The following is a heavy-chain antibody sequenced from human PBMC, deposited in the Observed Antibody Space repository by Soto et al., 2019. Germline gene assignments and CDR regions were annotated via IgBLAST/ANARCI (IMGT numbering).Heavy chain of an antibody. J-gene: IGHJ6*02. CDR1: GFTFSSNW. CDR2: LNGDGSST. CDR3: ARGLKNYYAMDV. V-gene: IGHV3-74*01. Sequence: EVQLVESGGGLVQPGGSLRLSCAVSGFTFSSNWMHWVRQAPGKGLVWVSRLNGDGSSTHYGDSMKGRVIISRDNAKNTVYLQMDSLRDEDSAVYYCARGLKNYYAMDVWGQGTAVTVSS.